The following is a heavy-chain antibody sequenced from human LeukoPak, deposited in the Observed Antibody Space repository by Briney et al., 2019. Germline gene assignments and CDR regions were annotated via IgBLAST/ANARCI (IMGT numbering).Heavy chain of an antibody. Sequence: PSETLSLTCAVYGGSFSGYYWSWIRQPPGKGLEWIGEINHSGSTNYNPSLKSRVTISVDTSKNQFSLKLSSVTAADTAVYYCARGRKPLRFLEWSYYFDYWGQGTLVTVSS. CDR1: GGSFSGYY. J-gene: IGHJ4*02. CDR3: ARGRKPLRFLEWSYYFDY. D-gene: IGHD3-3*01. CDR2: INHSGST. V-gene: IGHV4-34*01.